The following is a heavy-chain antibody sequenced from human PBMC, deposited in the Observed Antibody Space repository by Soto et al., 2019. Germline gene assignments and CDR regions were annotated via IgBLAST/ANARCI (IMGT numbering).Heavy chain of an antibody. V-gene: IGHV1-3*01. CDR2: INAGNGNT. J-gene: IGHJ4*02. CDR3: ARGGGAVDIVATIDANFDY. D-gene: IGHD5-12*01. CDR1: GYTFTSYA. Sequence: ASVKVSCKASGYTFTSYAMHWVRQAPGQRLEWMGWINAGNGNTKYSQKFQGRVTITGDTSASTAYMELSSLRSEDTAVYYCARGGGAVDIVATIDANFDYWGQGTLVTVSS.